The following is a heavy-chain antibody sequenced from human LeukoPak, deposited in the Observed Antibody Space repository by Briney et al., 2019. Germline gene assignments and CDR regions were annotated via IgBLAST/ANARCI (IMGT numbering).Heavy chain of an antibody. CDR3: ARAQSYADFWSGYYTAYYYYYMDV. J-gene: IGHJ6*03. V-gene: IGHV3-7*01. D-gene: IGHD3-3*01. Sequence: PGGSLRLSCAASGFTFSSYAMSWVRQAPGKGLEWVANIKQDGSEKYYVDSVKGRFTISRDNAKNSLYLQMNSLRAEDTAVYYCARAQSYADFWSGYYTAYYYYYMDVWGKGTTVTVSS. CDR1: GFTFSSYA. CDR2: IKQDGSEK.